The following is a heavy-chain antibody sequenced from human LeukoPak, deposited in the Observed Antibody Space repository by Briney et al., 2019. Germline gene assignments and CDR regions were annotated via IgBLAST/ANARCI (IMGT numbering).Heavy chain of an antibody. J-gene: IGHJ4*02. D-gene: IGHD5-12*01. CDR3: AKGAGYSGYDCRY. CDR2: ISGSGGGT. Sequence: GGSLRLSCAASGFTFSSYAMSWVRQAPGKGLGWVSAISGSGGGTYYADSVKSRFTISRDNSKSTLYLQMNSLRAEDTAVYYCAKGAGYSGYDCRYWGQGTLVTVSS. V-gene: IGHV3-23*01. CDR1: GFTFSSYA.